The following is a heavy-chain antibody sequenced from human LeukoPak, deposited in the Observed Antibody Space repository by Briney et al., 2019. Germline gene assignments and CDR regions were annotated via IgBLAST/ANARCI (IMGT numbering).Heavy chain of an antibody. Sequence: MNPNSGNTGYAQKFQGRVTMTRNTSISTAYMELSSLRSEDTAVYYCARGLVRDDYGDPRGYWGQGTLVTVSS. J-gene: IGHJ4*02. CDR2: MNPNSGNT. CDR3: ARGLVRDDYGDPRGY. D-gene: IGHD4-17*01. V-gene: IGHV1-8*01.